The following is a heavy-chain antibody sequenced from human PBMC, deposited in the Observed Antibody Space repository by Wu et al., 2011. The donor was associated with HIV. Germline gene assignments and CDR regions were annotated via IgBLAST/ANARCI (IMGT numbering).Heavy chain of an antibody. D-gene: IGHD3-9*01. V-gene: IGHV1-2*02. Sequence: QVQLVQLGAELKKPGASVKVSLQGFWIHLXRLLYALGATGPWTGLEWMGWINPISGGSNYAQKFQGRVTMTRDTSISTAYMELNRLRSDDTAVYYCARDPGPYDILTGYYLDYWGQGTLVTVSS. CDR1: IHLXRLL. CDR3: ARDPGPYDILTGYYLDY. CDR2: INPISGGS. J-gene: IGHJ4*02.